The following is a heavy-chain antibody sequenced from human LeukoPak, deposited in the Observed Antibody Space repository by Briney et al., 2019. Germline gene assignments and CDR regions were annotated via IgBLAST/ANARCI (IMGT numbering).Heavy chain of an antibody. V-gene: IGHV4-61*08. Sequence: SETLSLTCTVSGGSISSGDYYWSWIRQPPGKGLEWIGYIYYSGSTYYNPSLKSRVTISVDTSKNQFSLKLSSVTAADTAVYYCARIPYYYDSSGYSDDAFDIWGQGTMVTVSS. CDR2: IYYSGST. D-gene: IGHD3-22*01. CDR1: GGSISSGDYY. CDR3: ARIPYYYDSSGYSDDAFDI. J-gene: IGHJ3*02.